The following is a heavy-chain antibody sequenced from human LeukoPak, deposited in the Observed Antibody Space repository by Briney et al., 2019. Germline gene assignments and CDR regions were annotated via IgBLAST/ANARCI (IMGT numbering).Heavy chain of an antibody. CDR1: GGSISSGDYY. Sequence: SETLSLTCTVSGGSISSGDYYWSWIRQPPGKGLEWIGYIYYSGSTYYNPSLKSRVTISVDTSKNQFSLKLSSVTAADTAVYYCASRQTSMVRGVIEDFFYWGQGTLVTVSS. CDR3: ASRQTSMVRGVIEDFFY. J-gene: IGHJ4*02. V-gene: IGHV4-30-4*01. CDR2: IYYSGST. D-gene: IGHD3-10*01.